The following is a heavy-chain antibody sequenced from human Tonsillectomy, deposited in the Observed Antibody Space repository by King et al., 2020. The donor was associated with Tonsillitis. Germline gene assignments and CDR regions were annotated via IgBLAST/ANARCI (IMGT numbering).Heavy chain of an antibody. V-gene: IGHV3-30*18. D-gene: IGHD3-22*01. CDR3: AKYVTSSWIQYDNICYSLVDY. CDR1: GFTFSSYG. J-gene: IGHJ4*02. Sequence: VQLVESGGGVVQPGRSLRLSCAASGFTFSSYGMHWVRQAPGKGLEWVAVISYDVSNKYYADSVKGRFTLSRDNSKKTLFLQINSLRAEDTAVYYCAKYVTSSWIQYDNICYSLVDYGGQGTLVTVSA. CDR2: ISYDVSNK.